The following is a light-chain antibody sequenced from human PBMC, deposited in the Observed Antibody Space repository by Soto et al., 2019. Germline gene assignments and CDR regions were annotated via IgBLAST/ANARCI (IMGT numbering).Light chain of an antibody. CDR2: AAS. CDR1: QSISSF. V-gene: IGKV1-39*01. CDR3: QQSYSTPPRT. Sequence: DIQMTQSPSSLSASVGDKISITCRASQSISSFLNWYQQKPGKAPKLLIYAASSLQGGVPSRFSGDGSGTDFSLTISSLQPEDSATYYCQQSYSTPPRTFGGGTTVHIK. J-gene: IGKJ4*01.